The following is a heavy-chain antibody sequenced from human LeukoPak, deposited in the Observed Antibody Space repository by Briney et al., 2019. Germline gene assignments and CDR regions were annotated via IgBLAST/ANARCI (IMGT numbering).Heavy chain of an antibody. Sequence: ASVKVSCKASGGTFSSYAISWVRQAPGQGLEWMGRTIPIFGIANYAQKFQGRVTITADKSTSTAYMELSSLRSEDTAVYYCARGYCSGGSCYPFDYWGQGTLVTVSS. CDR2: TIPIFGIA. CDR3: ARGYCSGGSCYPFDY. D-gene: IGHD2-15*01. CDR1: GGTFSSYA. J-gene: IGHJ4*02. V-gene: IGHV1-69*04.